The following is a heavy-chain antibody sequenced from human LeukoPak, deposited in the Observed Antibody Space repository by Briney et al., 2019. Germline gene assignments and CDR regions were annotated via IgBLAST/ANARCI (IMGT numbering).Heavy chain of an antibody. J-gene: IGHJ4*02. CDR1: GFTFDDYG. D-gene: IGHD3-10*01. CDR2: ISYDGSNK. V-gene: IGHV3-30*18. CDR3: AKPDQYYYGFTPDY. Sequence: GGSLRLSCAASGFTFDDYGMSWVRQAPGKWLEWVAVISYDGSNKYYADSVKGRFTISRDNSKNTLYLQMNSLRAEDTAVYYCAKPDQYYYGFTPDYWGQGTLVTVSS.